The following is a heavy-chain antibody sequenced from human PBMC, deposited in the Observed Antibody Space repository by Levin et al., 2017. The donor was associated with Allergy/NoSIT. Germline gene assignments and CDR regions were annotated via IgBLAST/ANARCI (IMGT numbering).Heavy chain of an antibody. D-gene: IGHD1-26*01. CDR2: IHSSGTT. CDR3: ARESWESESDNYYHGMDV. CDR1: GGSIRGGNYY. V-gene: IGHV4-31*03. J-gene: IGHJ6*02. Sequence: PSETLSLTSTVSGGSIRGGNYYWTWIRQHPGKGLEWIGYIHSSGTTYSNPSHKSRVTLSIDTSKNEFSLSLTSVTAADTAVYYCARESWESESDNYYHGMDVWVQGTTVTVSS.